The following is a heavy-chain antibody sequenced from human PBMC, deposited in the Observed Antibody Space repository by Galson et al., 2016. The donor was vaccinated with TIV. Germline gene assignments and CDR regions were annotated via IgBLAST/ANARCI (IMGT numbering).Heavy chain of an antibody. CDR2: IWFDGNNQ. V-gene: IGHV3-30*02. CDR3: AKDAAHNYGFGDF. D-gene: IGHD5-18*01. J-gene: IGHJ4*02. Sequence: SLRLSCAASGFTFGLYGFHWVRQAPGKGLEWVAFIWFDGNNQYYTDSVNGRFTISRDNSENTLYLQMNSLRPEDTAVYYCAKDAAHNYGFGDFWGQGTLVTVSS. CDR1: GFTFGLYG.